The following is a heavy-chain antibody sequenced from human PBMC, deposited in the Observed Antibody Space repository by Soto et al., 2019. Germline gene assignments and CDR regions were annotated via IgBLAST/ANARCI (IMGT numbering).Heavy chain of an antibody. CDR3: TLPNYDFWSGPYYYYYGMDV. CDR1: GFTFSCSA. D-gene: IGHD3-3*01. J-gene: IGHJ6*02. V-gene: IGHV3-73*01. Sequence: PGGSLRLSCAASGFTFSCSAMHWVRQASGKGLEWVGRIRSKANSYATAYAASVKGRFTISRDDSKNTAYLQMNSLKTEDTAVYYCTLPNYDFWSGPYYYYYGMDVWGQGTTVTVSS. CDR2: IRSKANSYAT.